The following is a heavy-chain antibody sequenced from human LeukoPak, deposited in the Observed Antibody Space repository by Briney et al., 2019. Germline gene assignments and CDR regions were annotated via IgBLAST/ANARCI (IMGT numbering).Heavy chain of an antibody. CDR3: ARAYSSSWYDAFDL. J-gene: IGHJ3*01. CDR2: ISNNGGYT. V-gene: IGHV3-23*01. Sequence: GGSLRLSCAASGFTFSSSAMSWVRQAPGKGLEWVSAISNNGGYTYYADSVQGRFTISRDNSKSTLCLQMNSLRAEDTAVYYCARAYSSSWYDAFDLWGQGTMVTVSS. D-gene: IGHD6-13*01. CDR1: GFTFSSSA.